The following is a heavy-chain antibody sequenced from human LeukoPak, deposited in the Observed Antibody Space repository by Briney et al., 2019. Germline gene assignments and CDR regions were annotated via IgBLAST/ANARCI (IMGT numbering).Heavy chain of an antibody. J-gene: IGHJ4*02. Sequence: ASVKVSCKASGGTFSSYAISWVRQAPGQGLEWMGRIIPIFGTANYAQKFQGRVTITTDESTSTAYMELSSLRSEDTAVYYCAREDHDFWSGYHLPTAGLDYWGQGTLVTVSS. V-gene: IGHV1-69*05. CDR1: GGTFSSYA. CDR2: IIPIFGTA. CDR3: AREDHDFWSGYHLPTAGLDY. D-gene: IGHD3-3*01.